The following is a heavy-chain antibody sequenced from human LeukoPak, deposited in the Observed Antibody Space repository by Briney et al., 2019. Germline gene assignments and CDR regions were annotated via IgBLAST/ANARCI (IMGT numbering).Heavy chain of an antibody. CDR1: GFTFSSYA. V-gene: IGHV3-23*01. D-gene: IGHD2-15*01. Sequence: QTGGSLRLSCAASGFTFSSYAMSWVRQAPGKGLEWVSAISGNGGSTYYADSVKGRFTISRDNSKNTLYLQMNSLRAEDTAVYYCAKVLGIRYCSGGSCYSLFDYWGQGTLVTVSS. J-gene: IGHJ4*02. CDR2: ISGNGGST. CDR3: AKVLGIRYCSGGSCYSLFDY.